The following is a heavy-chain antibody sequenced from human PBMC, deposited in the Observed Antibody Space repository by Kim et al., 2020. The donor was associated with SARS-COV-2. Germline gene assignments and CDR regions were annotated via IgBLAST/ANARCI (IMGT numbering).Heavy chain of an antibody. CDR2: IYYSGST. D-gene: IGHD5-12*01. J-gene: IGHJ4*02. Sequence: SETLSLTCTVSGGSISSSSYYWGWIRQPPGKGLEWIGSIYYSGSTYYNPSLKSRVTISVDTSKNQFSLKLSSVTAADTAVYYCASRTRRDGYRTFDYWGQGTLVTVSS. V-gene: IGHV4-39*01. CDR1: GGSISSSSYY. CDR3: ASRTRRDGYRTFDY.